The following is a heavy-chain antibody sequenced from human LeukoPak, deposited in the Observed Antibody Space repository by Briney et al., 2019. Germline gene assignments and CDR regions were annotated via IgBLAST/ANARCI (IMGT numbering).Heavy chain of an antibody. CDR3: ARASLFGVVIDIDFDY. CDR2: IIPIFGTA. V-gene: IGHV1-69*13. D-gene: IGHD3-3*01. J-gene: IGHJ4*02. Sequence: ASVKVSCKASGGTFISYAISWVRQAPGQGLEWMGGIIPIFGTANYAQKFQGRVTITADESTSTAYMELSSLRSEDTAVYYCARASLFGVVIDIDFDYWGQGTLVTVSS. CDR1: GGTFISYA.